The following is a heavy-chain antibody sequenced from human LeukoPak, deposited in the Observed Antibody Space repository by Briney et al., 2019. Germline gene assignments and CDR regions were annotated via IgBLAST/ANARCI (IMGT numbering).Heavy chain of an antibody. CDR1: GFTFSSYG. Sequence: GGSLRLSCAASGFTFSSYGMSWVRQAPGKGLEWVSAISGSGGSTYYADSVKGRFTISRDNSKNTLYLQMNGLRAEDTAVYYCAKSPDAWYFDYWGQGTLVTVSS. CDR3: AKSPDAWYFDY. CDR2: ISGSGGST. V-gene: IGHV3-23*01. J-gene: IGHJ4*02.